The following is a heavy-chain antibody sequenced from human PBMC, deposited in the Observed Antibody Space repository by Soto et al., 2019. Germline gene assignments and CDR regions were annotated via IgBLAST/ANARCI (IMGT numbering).Heavy chain of an antibody. D-gene: IGHD2-21*02. V-gene: IGHV1-69*13. CDR1: GGTFSSYA. J-gene: IGHJ4*02. CDR2: IIPIFGTA. Sequence: SVKVSCKASGGTFSSYAISWVRQAPGQGLEWMGGIIPIFGTANYAQKFQGRVTITADESTSTAYMELSSLRSEDTAVYYRARASVVVTAIYYFDYWGQGTLVTVSS. CDR3: ARASVVVTAIYYFDY.